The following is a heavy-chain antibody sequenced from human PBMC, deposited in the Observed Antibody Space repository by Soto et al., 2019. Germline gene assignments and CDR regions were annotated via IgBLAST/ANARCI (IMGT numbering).Heavy chain of an antibody. CDR2: IIPIFGTA. CDR1: GGTFSSYA. J-gene: IGHJ4*02. CDR3: ASTVQYDFWRGKQDH. Sequence: ASVKVSCKASGGTFSSYAISWVRQAPGQGLEWMGGIIPIFGTANYAQKFQGRVTITADESTSTAYMELSSLRSEDTAVYYCASTVQYDFWRGKQDHWGQGTLVTVSS. V-gene: IGHV1-69*13. D-gene: IGHD3-3*01.